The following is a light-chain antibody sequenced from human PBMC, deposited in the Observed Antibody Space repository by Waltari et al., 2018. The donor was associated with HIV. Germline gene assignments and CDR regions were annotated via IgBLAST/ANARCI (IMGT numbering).Light chain of an antibody. CDR3: CAYAGGWV. CDR1: SGDLGNYNF. CDR2: DVS. Sequence: QSALTQPRSVSGSPGQSVPISCTGTSGDLGNYNFFSWYQHPPGTAPKLVIYDVSKRPSGVPDRFSGSKSANTASLTISGLRAEDEADYYCCAYAGGWVFGGGTEVTVL. J-gene: IGLJ3*02. V-gene: IGLV2-11*01.